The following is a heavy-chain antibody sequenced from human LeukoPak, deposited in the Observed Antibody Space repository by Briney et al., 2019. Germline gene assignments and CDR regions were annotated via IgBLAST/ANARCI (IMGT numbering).Heavy chain of an antibody. D-gene: IGHD2-15*01. Sequence: GASVKVSCKASGYTFTSYGISWVRQAPGQGLEWMGWISAYNGNTNYAQKLQGRVTMTTDTSTSTAYMELRSLRSDDTAVYYCAREISFCSGGSCDKGPLDYWGQGTLVTVSS. V-gene: IGHV1-18*01. CDR1: GYTFTSYG. CDR2: ISAYNGNT. CDR3: AREISFCSGGSCDKGPLDY. J-gene: IGHJ4*02.